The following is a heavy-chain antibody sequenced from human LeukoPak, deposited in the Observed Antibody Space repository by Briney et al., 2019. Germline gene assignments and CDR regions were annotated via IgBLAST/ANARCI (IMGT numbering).Heavy chain of an antibody. CDR1: GYTFTSYY. CDR3: ARVAGMIGDAFDI. J-gene: IGHJ3*02. CDR2: MNPNSGNT. V-gene: IGHV1-8*03. D-gene: IGHD3-22*01. Sequence: ASVKVSCKASGYTFTSYYMHWVRQATGQGLEWMGWMNPNSGNTGYAQKFQGRVTITRNTSISTAYMELSSLRSEDTAVYYCARVAGMIGDAFDIWGQGTMVTVSS.